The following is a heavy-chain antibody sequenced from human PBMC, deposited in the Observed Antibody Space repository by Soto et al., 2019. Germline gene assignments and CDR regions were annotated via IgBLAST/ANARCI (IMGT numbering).Heavy chain of an antibody. V-gene: IGHV3-23*01. CDR1: GFPFNDYA. CDR2: ISGSGEST. Sequence: VQILESGGGLVQPGGSLRLSCAASGFPFNDYAMTWVRQAPGKGLEWVSGISGSGESTYYAASVKGRFTISRDNSMNTLYLQMNSLRAEDTAVYYCAKAPFLSSFYYLDFWGQGTLVTVSS. CDR3: AKAPFLSSFYYLDF. J-gene: IGHJ4*02. D-gene: IGHD6-6*01.